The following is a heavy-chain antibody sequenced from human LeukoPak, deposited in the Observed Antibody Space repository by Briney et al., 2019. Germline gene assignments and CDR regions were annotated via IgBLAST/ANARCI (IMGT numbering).Heavy chain of an antibody. Sequence: GGSLRLSCAASGFTFSSHWMSWVRQAPGKGLEWVANIKKDGSEKYYVDAVKGRFTLSRDNAKTSLYLQMNSLRAEDTAVYYCARDSGPGYSSTWYDYWGQGTLATVSS. V-gene: IGHV3-7*01. J-gene: IGHJ4*02. CDR2: IKKDGSEK. D-gene: IGHD6-13*01. CDR3: ARDSGPGYSSTWYDY. CDR1: GFTFSSHW.